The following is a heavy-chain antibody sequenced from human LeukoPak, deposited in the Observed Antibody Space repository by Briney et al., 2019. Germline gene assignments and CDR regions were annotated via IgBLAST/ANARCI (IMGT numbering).Heavy chain of an antibody. D-gene: IGHD1-1*01. CDR3: ARAPTGTGGWNWFDP. CDR1: GGSISSYY. Sequence: PSETLSLTCTVSGGSISSYYWSWIRQPAGKGLELIGRIYTSGTTNYNPSLKSRVTMSVDTSKNQFSLKLSSVTAADTAVYYCARAPTGTGGWNWFDPWGQETLVTVSS. J-gene: IGHJ5*02. CDR2: IYTSGTT. V-gene: IGHV4-4*07.